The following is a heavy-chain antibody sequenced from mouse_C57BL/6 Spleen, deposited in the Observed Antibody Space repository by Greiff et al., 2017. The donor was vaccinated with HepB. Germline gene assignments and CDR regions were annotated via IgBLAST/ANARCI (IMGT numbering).Heavy chain of an antibody. J-gene: IGHJ2*01. CDR2: IYPGDGDT. D-gene: IGHD1-1*01. Sequence: VQLQQSGPELVKPGASVKISCKASGYAFSSSWMNWVKQRPGKGLEWIGRIYPGDGDTNYNGKFKGKATLTADKSSSTAYMQLSSLTSEDSAVYFCARDYYGRSFYFDYWGQGTTLTVSS. V-gene: IGHV1-82*01. CDR1: GYAFSSSW. CDR3: ARDYYGRSFYFDY.